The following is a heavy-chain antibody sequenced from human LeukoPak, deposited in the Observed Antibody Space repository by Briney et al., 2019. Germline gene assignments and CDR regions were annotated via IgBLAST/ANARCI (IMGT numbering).Heavy chain of an antibody. J-gene: IGHJ6*02. V-gene: IGHV1-18*01. CDR1: GGTFSSYA. CDR2: ISAYNGNT. D-gene: IGHD6-13*01. Sequence: ASVKVSCKASGGTFSSYAISWVRQAPGQGLEWMGWISAYNGNTNYAQKLQGRVTMTTDTSTSTAYMELRSLRSDDTAVYYCARDRTPGTYSSSWRLFAGDPWGQGTTVTVSS. CDR3: ARDRTPGTYSSSWRLFAGDP.